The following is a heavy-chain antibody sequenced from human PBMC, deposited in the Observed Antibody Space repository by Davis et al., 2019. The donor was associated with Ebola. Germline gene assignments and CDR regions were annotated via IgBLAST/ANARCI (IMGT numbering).Heavy chain of an antibody. J-gene: IGHJ6*02. Sequence: AASVKVSCKASGYIFTTYAMHWVRQVPGERLEWMGWINAGDGNTKYSQKFQGRVTITRDTSASSAYMELSSLLSEDTAVYYCARGPLGFRGLVGAMDVWGQGTTVTVSS. D-gene: IGHD3-10*01. CDR3: ARGPLGFRGLVGAMDV. CDR2: INAGDGNT. CDR1: GYIFTTYA. V-gene: IGHV1-3*01.